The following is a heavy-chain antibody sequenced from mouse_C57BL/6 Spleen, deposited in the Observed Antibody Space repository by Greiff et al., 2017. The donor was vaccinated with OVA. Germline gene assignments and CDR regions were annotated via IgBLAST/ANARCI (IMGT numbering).Heavy chain of an antibody. J-gene: IGHJ4*01. V-gene: IGHV1-82*01. CDR2: IYPGDGDT. CDR1: GYAFSSSW. Sequence: LVESGPELVKPGASVKISCKASGYAFSSSWMNWVKQRPGKGLEWIGRIYPGDGDTNYNGKFKGKATLTADKSSSTAYMQLSSLTSEDSAVYFCARAFYGYDDGYAMDYWGQGTSVTVSS. D-gene: IGHD2-9*01. CDR3: ARAFYGYDDGYAMDY.